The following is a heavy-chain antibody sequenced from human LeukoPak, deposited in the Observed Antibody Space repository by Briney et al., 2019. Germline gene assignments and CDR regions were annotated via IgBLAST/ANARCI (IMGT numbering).Heavy chain of an antibody. CDR2: INHRGST. Sequence: SETLSLTCAVYGGSFSGYYWSWIRQPPGKGLEWIGEINHRGSTNYNPSLKSRVTISVDTSKNQFSLKLSSVTAADTAVYYCARHYYDSSGYYYYMDVWGKGTTITISS. V-gene: IGHV4-34*01. CDR1: GGSFSGYY. J-gene: IGHJ6*03. CDR3: ARHYYDSSGYYYYMDV. D-gene: IGHD3-22*01.